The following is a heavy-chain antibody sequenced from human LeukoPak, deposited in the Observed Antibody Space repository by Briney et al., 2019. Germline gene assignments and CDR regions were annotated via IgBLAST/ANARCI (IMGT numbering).Heavy chain of an antibody. J-gene: IGHJ3*02. V-gene: IGHV3-7*01. Sequence: GGSLRLSCAASGFTFSSYWMSWVRQAPGKGLEWVASIKQDGSEKYYVDSVKGRFTISRDNAKNSLYLQMNSLRAADTAVYYCARENTANSSGYYSFASAFDIWGQGTMVTVSS. CDR2: IKQDGSEK. D-gene: IGHD3-22*01. CDR1: GFTFSSYW. CDR3: ARENTANSSGYYSFASAFDI.